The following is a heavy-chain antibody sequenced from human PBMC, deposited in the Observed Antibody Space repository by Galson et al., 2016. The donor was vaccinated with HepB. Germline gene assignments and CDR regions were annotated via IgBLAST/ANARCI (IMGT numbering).Heavy chain of an antibody. J-gene: IGHJ4*02. D-gene: IGHD4-23*01. V-gene: IGHV3-23*01. CDR1: GIAFSSFA. CDR3: AKDRRYGGNSGYFDS. CDR2: ISGSGGSK. Sequence: SLRLSCAASGIAFSSFAMSWVRQTPGKGLEWVSGISGSGGSKYYAEFVRGRFTISRDNAKNMVFLKMDDLRGEDTAVYFCAKDRRYGGNSGYFDSWGQGTLVAVSS.